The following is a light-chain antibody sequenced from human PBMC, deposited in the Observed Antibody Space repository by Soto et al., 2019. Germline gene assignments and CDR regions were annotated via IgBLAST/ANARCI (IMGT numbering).Light chain of an antibody. CDR3: QQSYSPPWT. CDR2: GAS. CDR1: QSIGPS. J-gene: IGKJ1*01. Sequence: DIQMTQSPSSLSASIGDRVTIACRASQSIGPSLNWYQQRPGKAPKVLLYGASSLHSGVPSRFSGGGSGTDFTLTISKLHPEDVATYHCQQSYSPPWTFGHETKVEIK. V-gene: IGKV1-39*01.